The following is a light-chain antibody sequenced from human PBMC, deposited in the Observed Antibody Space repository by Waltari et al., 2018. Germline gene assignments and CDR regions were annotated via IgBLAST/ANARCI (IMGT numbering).Light chain of an antibody. V-gene: IGKV1-5*03. Sequence: DIQMTQSPSTLSASVGDRVTITCRASRSISSWLAWYQQNPGKAPKLLSYKASSLESGVPSTFSGSGSGTEFTLTIISLQPYDFATYYCQQYNSYPWTFGQGTKVEIK. CDR3: QQYNSYPWT. CDR1: RSISSW. J-gene: IGKJ1*01. CDR2: KAS.